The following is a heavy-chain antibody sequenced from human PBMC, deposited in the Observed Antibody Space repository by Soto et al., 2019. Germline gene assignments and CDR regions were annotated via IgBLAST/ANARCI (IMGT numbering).Heavy chain of an antibody. Sequence: EVQLLESGGGLVQPGGSLRLSCVAFEFTFSTYAMTWVRQAPGKGLEWVSGISGSGATTYYADSVKGRFTISRDNSKDTLYLQLNSLRVDDTAVYFCAKIFLPRPWIVNDAFDIWGQGAMVTVSS. CDR1: EFTFSTYA. J-gene: IGHJ3*02. CDR2: ISGSGATT. V-gene: IGHV3-23*01. D-gene: IGHD2-2*03. CDR3: AKIFLPRPWIVNDAFDI.